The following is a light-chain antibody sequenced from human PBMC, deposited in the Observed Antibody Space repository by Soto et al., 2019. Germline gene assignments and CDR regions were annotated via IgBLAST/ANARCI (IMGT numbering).Light chain of an antibody. CDR1: SSNIGKNY. CDR2: ENN. CDR3: GAWDSSLSAV. Sequence: QSVLTQPPSVSAAPGQKVTISCSGSSSNIGKNYVSWYQQLPGTAPKLLIYENNKRPSGIPDRFSGSKPATSATLGITGLQTGDEADYYCGAWDSSLSAVFGGGTKVTVL. V-gene: IGLV1-51*02. J-gene: IGLJ2*01.